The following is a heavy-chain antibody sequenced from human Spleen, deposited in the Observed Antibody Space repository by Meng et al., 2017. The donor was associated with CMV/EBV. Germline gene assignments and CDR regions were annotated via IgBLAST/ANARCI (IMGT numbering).Heavy chain of an antibody. Sequence: GGSLRLSCAAPGFTFSSYSMNWVRQAPGKGLEWVSSISSSSSYIYYADSVKGRFTISRDNAKNSLYLQMNSLRAEDTAVYYCARDFSKVLMDVWGQGTTVTVSS. J-gene: IGHJ6*01. CDR2: ISSSSSYI. CDR1: GFTFSSYS. D-gene: IGHD2/OR15-2a*01. CDR3: ARDFSKVLMDV. V-gene: IGHV3-21*01.